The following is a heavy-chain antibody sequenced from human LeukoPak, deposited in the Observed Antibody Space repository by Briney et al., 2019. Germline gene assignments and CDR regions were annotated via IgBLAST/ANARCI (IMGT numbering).Heavy chain of an antibody. Sequence: GGSLRLSCAASGFTFSSYAMSWVRQAPGKGLEWVSAISGSGGSTYYADSVKGRFTISRDNSKNTLYLQMNTLRTEDTALYYCVREKYCTPTDCLHGRFYFNCWGQGTLVTVSS. D-gene: IGHD2-8*01. J-gene: IGHJ4*02. CDR2: ISGSGGST. CDR3: VREKYCTPTDCLHGRFYFNC. V-gene: IGHV3-23*01. CDR1: GFTFSSYA.